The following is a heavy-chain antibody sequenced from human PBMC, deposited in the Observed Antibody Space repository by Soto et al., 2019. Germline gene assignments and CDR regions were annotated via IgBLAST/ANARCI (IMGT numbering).Heavy chain of an antibody. Sequence: PSETLSLTCAVYGGSFSGYYWSWIRQPPGKGLEWIGEINHSGSTNYNPSLKSRVTISVDTSKNQFSLKLSSVTAADTAVYYCARGVARLTMVRGAPYYFDYWGQGTLVTVS. J-gene: IGHJ4*02. CDR2: INHSGST. CDR1: GGSFSGYY. D-gene: IGHD3-10*01. CDR3: ARGVARLTMVRGAPYYFDY. V-gene: IGHV4-34*01.